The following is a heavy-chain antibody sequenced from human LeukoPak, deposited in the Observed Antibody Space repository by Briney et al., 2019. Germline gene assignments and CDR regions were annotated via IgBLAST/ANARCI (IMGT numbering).Heavy chain of an antibody. J-gene: IGHJ6*02. CDR2: IIPILGIA. Sequence: GASVKVSCKAPGGTFSSYAISWVRQAPGQGREWMGRIIPILGIANYAQKFQGRVTITADKSTSTDYMELSSLRSEDTAVYYCARWGIVVVPALGMDVWGQGTTVTVSS. CDR1: GGTFSSYA. D-gene: IGHD2-2*01. CDR3: ARWGIVVVPALGMDV. V-gene: IGHV1-69*04.